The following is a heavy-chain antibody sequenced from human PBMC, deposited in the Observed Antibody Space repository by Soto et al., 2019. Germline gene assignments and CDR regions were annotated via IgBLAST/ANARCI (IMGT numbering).Heavy chain of an antibody. J-gene: IGHJ4*02. V-gene: IGHV3-23*01. CDR3: AQVISSGTTPGGY. CDR2: ISSSGGDT. Sequence: EVQLLESGGGLVQPGGSLRLSCAASGFTFSNYAMSWDRQAPGKGLEWVSAISSSGGDTYYADSVKGRFTISRDNSKNTLYLHMNSRRADDTAVYYGAQVISSGTTPGGYWGQGTLVNVSS. CDR1: GFTFSNYA. D-gene: IGHD3-10*01.